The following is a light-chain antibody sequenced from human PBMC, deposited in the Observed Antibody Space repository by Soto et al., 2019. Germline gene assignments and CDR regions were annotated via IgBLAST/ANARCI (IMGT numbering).Light chain of an antibody. J-gene: IGKJ2*01. CDR1: QSVSSN. CDR3: QQYNNWPMYT. CDR2: DAS. V-gene: IGKV3-15*01. Sequence: EIVMTQSPATLSVSPGETATLSCRASQSVSSNLAWYQQRPGQAPRLLIYDASTRATGIPARFSGSGSGTEFTLTISSLPSEDFAVYYCQQYNNWPMYTVGQGTKLEIK.